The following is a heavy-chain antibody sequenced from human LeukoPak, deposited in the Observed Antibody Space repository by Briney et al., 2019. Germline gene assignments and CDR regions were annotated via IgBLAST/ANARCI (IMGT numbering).Heavy chain of an antibody. CDR1: GYSISSGYY. J-gene: IGHJ5*02. CDR2: IYHSGST. D-gene: IGHD1-1*01. CDR3: ARVPGWKWFDP. V-gene: IGHV4-38-2*02. Sequence: SETLSLTCTVSGYSISSGYYWGWIRQPPGKGLEWIGEIYHSGSTNCNPSLKSRVTISVDKSKNQFSLKLSFVTAADTAVYYCARVPGWKWFDPWGQGTLVTVSS.